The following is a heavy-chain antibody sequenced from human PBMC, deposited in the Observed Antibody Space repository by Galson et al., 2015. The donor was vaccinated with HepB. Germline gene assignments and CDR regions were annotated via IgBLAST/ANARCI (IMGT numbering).Heavy chain of an antibody. V-gene: IGHV1-18*01. CDR3: AREFTAAGRGAYYYYYYMDV. D-gene: IGHD6-13*01. J-gene: IGHJ6*03. CDR2: ISAYNGNT. Sequence: SVKVSCKASGYTFTSYGISWVRQAPGQGLEWMGWISAYNGNTNYAQKLQGRVTMTTDTSTSTAYMELRSLRSDDTAVYYCAREFTAAGRGAYYYYYYMDVWGKGTTVTVSS. CDR1: GYTFTSYG.